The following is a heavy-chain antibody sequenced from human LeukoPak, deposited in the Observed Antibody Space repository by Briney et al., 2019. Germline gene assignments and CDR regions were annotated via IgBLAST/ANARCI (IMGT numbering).Heavy chain of an antibody. D-gene: IGHD3-10*01. V-gene: IGHV4-30-4*01. CDR3: ASRTYYYGSETYCGGGFFDY. CDR2: IYYSGST. J-gene: IGHJ4*02. CDR1: GGSISSGDYY. Sequence: NPSQTLSLTCTVSGGSISSGDYYWSWIRQPPGKGLEWIGYIYYSGSTYYNPSLKSRVTISLDTSKNQFSLKLSSVTAADTAVYYCASRTYYYGSETYCGGGFFDYWGQGTLVTVSS.